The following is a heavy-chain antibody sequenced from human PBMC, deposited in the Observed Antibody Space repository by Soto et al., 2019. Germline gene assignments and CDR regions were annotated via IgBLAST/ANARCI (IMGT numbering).Heavy chain of an antibody. J-gene: IGHJ3*02. V-gene: IGHV3-23*01. D-gene: IGHD3-22*01. CDR2: ISGSGDST. Sequence: QPGGTLRLSCAASSVTFSSYAMTWLRQAPGKGLEWVSGISGSGDSTYYADSVKGRFTISRDNSKNTLYLKTKSLTAEDTAVYYCAKDAYSYSSSALDIWGQGTMVIV. CDR1: SVTFSSYA. CDR3: AKDAYSYSSSALDI.